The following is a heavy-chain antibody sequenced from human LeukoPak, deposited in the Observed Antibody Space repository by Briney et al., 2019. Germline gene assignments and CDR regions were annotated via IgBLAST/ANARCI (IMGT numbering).Heavy chain of an antibody. Sequence: SETLSLTCSVSGGSISSSSYYWAWIRQPPGKGLEWIASTYYSGSTYYNPSLRSRVTISVDTSKNQFSLNLSSVTAADTAVYYCAKDEYDVLDPWGQGTLVTVSS. CDR3: AKDEYDVLDP. D-gene: IGHD1-1*01. J-gene: IGHJ5*02. V-gene: IGHV4-39*07. CDR1: GGSISSSSYY. CDR2: TYYSGST.